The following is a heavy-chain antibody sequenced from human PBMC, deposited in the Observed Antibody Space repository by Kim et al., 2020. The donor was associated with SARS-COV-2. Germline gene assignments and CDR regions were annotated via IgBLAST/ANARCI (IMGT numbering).Heavy chain of an antibody. V-gene: IGHV1-18*01. CDR3: ARDRPGFLEWLWTPDYYYYYGMDV. Sequence: ASVKVSCKASGYTFTSYGISWVRQAPGQGLEWMGWISAYNGNTNYAQKLQGRVTMTTDTSTSTAYMELRSLRSDDTAVYYCARDRPGFLEWLWTPDYYYYYGMDVWGQGTTVTVSS. J-gene: IGHJ6*02. CDR1: GYTFTSYG. D-gene: IGHD3-3*01. CDR2: ISAYNGNT.